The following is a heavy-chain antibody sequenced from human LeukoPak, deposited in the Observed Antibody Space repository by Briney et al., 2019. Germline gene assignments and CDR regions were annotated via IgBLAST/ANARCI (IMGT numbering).Heavy chain of an antibody. CDR1: GFTFSAYA. Sequence: GGSLRLSCAASGFTFSAYAMSWVRQAPGKGLEWVSSISDSAGSTYYAASVTGRFTISRDSSRTTLYLQVNSLRAEDTAVYYCAKQSAGVTTGYFGYWGQGTLVTVSS. CDR2: ISDSAGST. D-gene: IGHD1-26*01. CDR3: AKQSAGVTTGYFGY. J-gene: IGHJ4*02. V-gene: IGHV3-23*01.